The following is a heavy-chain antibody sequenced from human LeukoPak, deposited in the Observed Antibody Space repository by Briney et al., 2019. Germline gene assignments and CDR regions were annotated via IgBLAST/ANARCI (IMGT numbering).Heavy chain of an antibody. V-gene: IGHV4-59*12. D-gene: IGHD3-3*02. CDR3: ARDRDSINWFDP. Sequence: SETLSLTCTVSGASISSYYWSWIRQPPGKGLEWIGYIYYSGSTNNPSLKSRVTISVDTSKNQFSLKLSSVTAADTAVYYCARDRDSINWFDPWGQGTLVTVSS. CDR2: IYYSGST. CDR1: GASISSYY. J-gene: IGHJ5*02.